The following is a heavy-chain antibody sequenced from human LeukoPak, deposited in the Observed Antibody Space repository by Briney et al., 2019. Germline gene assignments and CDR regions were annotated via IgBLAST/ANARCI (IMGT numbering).Heavy chain of an antibody. CDR3: AFHPPSRWLQPPY. V-gene: IGHV3-30*03. CDR2: ISYDGSNK. J-gene: IGHJ4*02. CDR1: GFTFGSYG. Sequence: QAGRSLRLSCAASGFTFGSYGMHWVRQAPGKGLEWVAVISYDGSNKYYADSVKGRFTISRDNSKNTLYLQMNSLRAEDTAVYYCAFHPPSRWLQPPYWGQGTLVTVSS. D-gene: IGHD5-24*01.